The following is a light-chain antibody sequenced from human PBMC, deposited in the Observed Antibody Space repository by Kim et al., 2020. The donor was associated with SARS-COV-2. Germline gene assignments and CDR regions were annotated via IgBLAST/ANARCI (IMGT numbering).Light chain of an antibody. CDR1: SSDVGGYNY. J-gene: IGLJ3*02. CDR3: SSYTSSSTQV. V-gene: IGLV2-14*03. CDR2: DVS. Sequence: GQSSTIARTVTSSDVGGYNYVSWYQQHPGKAPKLMIYDVSNRPSGVSNRFSGSKSGNTASLTISGLQAEDEADYYCSSYTSSSTQVFGGGTQLTVL.